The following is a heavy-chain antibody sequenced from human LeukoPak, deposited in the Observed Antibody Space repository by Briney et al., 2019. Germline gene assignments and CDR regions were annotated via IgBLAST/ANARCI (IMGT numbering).Heavy chain of an antibody. Sequence: SETLSLTCTVSGYSISSGYYWGWIRQPPGKGLEWIGSIYHSGSTYYNPSLKSRVTMSVDTSKKQFSLKLSSVTAADTAVYYCARHAVEAASRWFDPWGQGTMVTVSS. V-gene: IGHV4-38-2*02. CDR3: ARHAVEAASRWFDP. J-gene: IGHJ5*02. D-gene: IGHD1-1*01. CDR2: IYHSGST. CDR1: GYSISSGYY.